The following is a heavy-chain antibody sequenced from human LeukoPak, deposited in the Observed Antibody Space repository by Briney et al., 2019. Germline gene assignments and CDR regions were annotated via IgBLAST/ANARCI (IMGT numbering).Heavy chain of an antibody. D-gene: IGHD1-26*01. J-gene: IGHJ5*02. Sequence: GGSLRLSCAASGFTFSNAWMGWVRQAPGKGLEWVGHIKSKGNGGTTNFAAPLKGRFTISTDDSKNTLYLQMNSLKTEDTAVYHCISGSHGWFDPWGQGTLVTVSS. V-gene: IGHV3-15*01. CDR3: ISGSHGWFDP. CDR2: IKSKGNGGTT. CDR1: GFTFSNAW.